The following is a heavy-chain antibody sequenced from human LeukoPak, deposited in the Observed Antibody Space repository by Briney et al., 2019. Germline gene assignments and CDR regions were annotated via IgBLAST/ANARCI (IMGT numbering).Heavy chain of an antibody. Sequence: GASVKVSCKASGGTFSSYAISWVRQAPGQGLEWMGGIIPILGTANYAQKFQGRVTITADESTSTAYMELSSLGSEDTAVYYCARVCSSTSCPPYNWGQGTLVTVSS. J-gene: IGHJ4*02. CDR3: ARVCSSTSCPPYN. CDR2: IIPILGTA. CDR1: GGTFSSYA. D-gene: IGHD2-2*01. V-gene: IGHV1-69*13.